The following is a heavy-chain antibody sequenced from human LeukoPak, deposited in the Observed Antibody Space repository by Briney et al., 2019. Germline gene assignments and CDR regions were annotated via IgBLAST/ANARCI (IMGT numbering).Heavy chain of an antibody. J-gene: IGHJ4*02. CDR3: ARVNTVATRPVDY. V-gene: IGHV4-4*02. Sequence: SETLSLTCAVSGDSISSSNWWSWVRPPPGKGLGWIGEIYHSGSTNYNPPLKSRVTISIDKSKNQFSLKLSSVTAADTAVYYCARVNTVATRPVDYWGQGTLVTVSS. D-gene: IGHD2-2*02. CDR2: IYHSGST. CDR1: GDSISSSNW.